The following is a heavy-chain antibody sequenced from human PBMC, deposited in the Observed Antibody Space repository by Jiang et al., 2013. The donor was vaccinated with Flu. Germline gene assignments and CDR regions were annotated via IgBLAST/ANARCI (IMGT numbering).Heavy chain of an antibody. CDR2: IYYSGST. CDR1: GGSISSSSYY. V-gene: IGHV4-39*07. Sequence: VLLKPSETLSLTCTVSGGSISSSSYYWGWIRQPPGKGLEWIGSIYYSGSTYYNPSLKSRVTISVDTSKNQFSLKLSSVTAADTAVYYCARVDYSNYYYYGMDVWGQGTTVTVSS. CDR3: ARVDYSNYYYYGMDV. J-gene: IGHJ6*02. D-gene: IGHD4-11*01.